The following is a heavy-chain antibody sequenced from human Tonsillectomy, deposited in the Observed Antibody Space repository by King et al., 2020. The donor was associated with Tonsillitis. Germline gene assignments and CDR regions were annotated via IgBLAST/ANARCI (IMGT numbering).Heavy chain of an antibody. V-gene: IGHV3-30*04. CDR3: AREGPSDYGYYLYYYYYGMDV. CDR1: GFTFSSYA. D-gene: IGHD4-17*01. CDR2: ISYDGSNK. Sequence: HVQLVESGGGVVQPGRSLRLSCAASGFTFSSYAMHWVRQAPGKGLEWVAVISYDGSNKYYAESVKGRFTITRDNSKNTLYLQMNSLRAEDTAVYYCAREGPSDYGYYLYYYYYGMDVWGQGTTVTVSS. J-gene: IGHJ6*02.